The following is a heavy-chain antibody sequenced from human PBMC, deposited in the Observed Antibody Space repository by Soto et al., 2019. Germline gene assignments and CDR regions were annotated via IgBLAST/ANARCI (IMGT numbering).Heavy chain of an antibody. CDR3: AKDFEVSYDNYYYYYGMDV. V-gene: IGHV3-23*01. CDR2: ISGGST. Sequence: PGGSLRLSCAASGFTFSSYAMSWVRQSPGKGLEWVSAISGGSTYYADSVKGRFTISRDNSKNTLYLQMNSLRAEDTAVYYCAKDFEVSYDNYYYYYGMDVWGQGTTVTVSS. J-gene: IGHJ6*02. D-gene: IGHD5-12*01. CDR1: GFTFSSYA.